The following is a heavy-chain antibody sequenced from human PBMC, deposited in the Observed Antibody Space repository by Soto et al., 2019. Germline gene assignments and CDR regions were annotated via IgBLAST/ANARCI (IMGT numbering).Heavy chain of an antibody. CDR1: GFTFSSYA. D-gene: IGHD3-10*01. Sequence: EVQLLESGGGLVQPGGSLRISCAASGFTFSSYAMSWVRQAPGKGLEWVSDISASGGGTNYADSVKGRFTISRDKSKNTLYLQMNSLRADDTAIYYCAKGTAKYYYGSGSGSRTNDYWGQGTLVTVSS. CDR2: ISASGGGT. V-gene: IGHV3-23*01. CDR3: AKGTAKYYYGSGSGSRTNDY. J-gene: IGHJ4*02.